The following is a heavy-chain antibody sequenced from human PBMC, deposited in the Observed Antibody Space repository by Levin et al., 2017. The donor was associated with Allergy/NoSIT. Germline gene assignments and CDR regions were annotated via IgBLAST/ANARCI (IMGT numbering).Heavy chain of an antibody. V-gene: IGHV3-30*18. CDR3: AKLGYCSSTSCYGDY. D-gene: IGHD2-2*01. Sequence: PGGSLRLSCAASGFTFSSYGMHWVRQAPGKGLEWVAVISYDGSNKYYADSVKGRFTISRDNSKNTLYLQMNSLRAEDTAVYYCAKLGYCSSTSCYGDYWGQGTLVTVSS. CDR2: ISYDGSNK. J-gene: IGHJ4*02. CDR1: GFTFSSYG.